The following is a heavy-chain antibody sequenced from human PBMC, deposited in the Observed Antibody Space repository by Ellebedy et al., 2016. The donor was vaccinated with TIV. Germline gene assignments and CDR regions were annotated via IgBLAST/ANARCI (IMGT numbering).Heavy chain of an antibody. V-gene: IGHV3-48*01. Sequence: PGGSLRLSCAASGFTFSSHSMNWVRQAPGKGLEWVSYISSSRSTIYYADSVKVRFTISRDNAKNSLYLQMNSLRVEDTAVYYCARKVPAPTTVPPNWYIDLWGRGTLVTVSS. CDR1: GFTFSSHS. J-gene: IGHJ2*01. CDR2: ISSSRSTI. D-gene: IGHD4-17*01. CDR3: ARKVPAPTTVPPNWYIDL.